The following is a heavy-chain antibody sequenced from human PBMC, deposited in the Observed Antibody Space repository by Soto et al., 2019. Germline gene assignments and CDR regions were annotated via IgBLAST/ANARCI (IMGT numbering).Heavy chain of an antibody. D-gene: IGHD2-21*01. V-gene: IGHV3-33*01. Sequence: VHLVESGGGVVQPGGSLRLSCAASGFTFGTYGMHWVRQARGKGLEWVAGIWYDGSIKNYADSVKGRFSISRENSQNRVYLQMNNLRAEDTAVYYCARADCGGQCACDFWGQGTLVSVSS. CDR3: ARADCGGQCACDF. J-gene: IGHJ4*02. CDR1: GFTFGTYG. CDR2: IWYDGSIK.